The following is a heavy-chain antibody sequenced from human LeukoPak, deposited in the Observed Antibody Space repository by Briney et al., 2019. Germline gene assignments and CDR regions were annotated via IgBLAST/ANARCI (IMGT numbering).Heavy chain of an antibody. V-gene: IGHV4-59*08. Sequence: SETLSLTCTVSGGSISSYYWSWIRQPPGKGLEWVVYIYYSGSTKYNPSLKSRVTISVDTSKNQFSLKLSSVTAADTAVYYCARHGYSYGYGLDYWGQGTLVTVSS. J-gene: IGHJ4*02. CDR3: ARHGYSYGYGLDY. CDR1: GGSISSYY. CDR2: IYYSGST. D-gene: IGHD5-18*01.